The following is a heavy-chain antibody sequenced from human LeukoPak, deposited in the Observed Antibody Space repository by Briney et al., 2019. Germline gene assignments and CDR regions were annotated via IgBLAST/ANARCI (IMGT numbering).Heavy chain of an antibody. Sequence: GESLKISCKGFGYSFSNNWIGWVRQMPGKGLEWMGIIYPGDSETRYSPPFQGQVTISADKSISTAYLQWSSLKASDTAMYYCARHDDILTGYPTATWGQGTLVTVSS. CDR3: ARHDDILTGYPTAT. J-gene: IGHJ5*02. D-gene: IGHD3-9*01. CDR2: IYPGDSET. V-gene: IGHV5-51*01. CDR1: GYSFSNNW.